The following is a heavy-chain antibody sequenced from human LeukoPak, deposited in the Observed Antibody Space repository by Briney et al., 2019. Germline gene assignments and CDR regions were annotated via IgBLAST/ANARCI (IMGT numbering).Heavy chain of an antibody. V-gene: IGHV6-1*01. D-gene: IGHD6-19*01. CDR1: WDSVSSNSAA. CDR3: ASGIGWLDEYFDY. J-gene: IGHJ4*02. Sequence: SQTLSLTCAISWDSVSSNSAAWNWIRQSPSRGLEWLGGTYYRSKWYNDYAVSVKSRITINPDTSKNQFSLQLNSVTPEDTAVYYCASGIGWLDEYFDYWGQGTLVTVPS. CDR2: TYYRSKWYN.